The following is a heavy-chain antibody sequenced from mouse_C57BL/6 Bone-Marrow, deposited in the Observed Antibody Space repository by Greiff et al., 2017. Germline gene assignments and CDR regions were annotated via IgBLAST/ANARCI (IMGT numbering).Heavy chain of an antibody. CDR3: ARRDGYPFAY. J-gene: IGHJ3*01. D-gene: IGHD2-3*01. CDR1: GFTFSSYG. V-gene: IGHV5-6*01. CDR2: ISSGGSYT. Sequence: EVHLVESGGDLVKPGGSLKLSCAASGFTFSSYGMSWVRPTPDQRLEWVATISSGGSYTYYPDSVTGRFTISRDNAKNTLYLQMSSLKSEDTAMYYCARRDGYPFAYWGQGTLVTVSA.